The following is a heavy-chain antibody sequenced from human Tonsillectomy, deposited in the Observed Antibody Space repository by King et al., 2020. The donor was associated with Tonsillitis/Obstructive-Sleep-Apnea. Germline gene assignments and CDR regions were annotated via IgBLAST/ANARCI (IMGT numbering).Heavy chain of an antibody. J-gene: IGHJ2*01. CDR2: IYYIGST. CDR3: ARRTSDYDFWSGYWYFDL. Sequence: QLQESGPGLVKPSETLSLTCTVSGGSISSSSYYWGWIRQPPGKGLEWIGSIYYIGSTHYNPSLKSRVTISVDTSKNQFSLKLSAVTAADTAVYYCARRTSDYDFWSGYWYFDLWGRGTLVTVSS. D-gene: IGHD3-3*01. V-gene: IGHV4-39*01. CDR1: GGSISSSSYY.